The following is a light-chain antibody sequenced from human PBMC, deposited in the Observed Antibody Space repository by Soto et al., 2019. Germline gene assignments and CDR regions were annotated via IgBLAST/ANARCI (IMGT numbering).Light chain of an antibody. J-gene: IGLJ1*01. V-gene: IGLV1-40*01. Sequence: QSVLTQPPSVSGAPGQRVTISCTWSSSNIGAGYDVHWYQQLPGTAPKLLIHGNSNRPSGVPDRFSGSKSGTSASLAITGLQAEDEADYYCQSYDSSLSGYVFGTGTKLTVL. CDR3: QSYDSSLSGYV. CDR1: SSNIGAGYD. CDR2: GNS.